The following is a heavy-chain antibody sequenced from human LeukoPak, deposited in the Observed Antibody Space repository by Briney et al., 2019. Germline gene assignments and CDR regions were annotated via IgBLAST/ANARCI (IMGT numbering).Heavy chain of an antibody. V-gene: IGHV4-61*01. Sequence: SETLSLTCTVSGGSVNSGSYFWSWIQQPPGKGPEWIGHIQNSARTNYNPSLESRVTISVDSSKDQFSLRLSSVTAADTAVYYCATDYSNFYGMDVWGQGTTVTVSS. J-gene: IGHJ6*02. CDR2: IQNSART. D-gene: IGHD4-11*01. CDR1: GGSVNSGSYF. CDR3: ATDYSNFYGMDV.